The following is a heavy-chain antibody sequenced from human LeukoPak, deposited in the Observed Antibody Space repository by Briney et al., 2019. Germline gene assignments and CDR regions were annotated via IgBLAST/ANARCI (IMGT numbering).Heavy chain of an antibody. CDR1: GYTFTSYG. CDR3: ARVRAILTGYYSDGWFDP. CDR2: ISAYNGNT. D-gene: IGHD3-9*01. V-gene: IGHV1-18*01. J-gene: IGHJ5*02. Sequence: ASVKVSCKASGYTFTSYGISWVRQAPGQGLEWMGWISAYNGNTNYAQKLQGRVTMTTDTSTSTAYMELRGLRSDDTAVYYCARVRAILTGYYSDGWFDPWGQGTLVTVSS.